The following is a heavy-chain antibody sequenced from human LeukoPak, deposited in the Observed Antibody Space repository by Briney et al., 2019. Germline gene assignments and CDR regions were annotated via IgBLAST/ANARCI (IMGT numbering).Heavy chain of an antibody. V-gene: IGHV3-23*01. CDR3: ARDTFYSDGSDYYSWFDP. J-gene: IGHJ5*02. CDR1: GFTFSTYA. Sequence: GGSLRLSCAASGFTFSTYAMSWVRQAPGKGLEGVSSISDSGGSADYADSVKGRFTISRDNAKNTLYLKMSGLRAEDTAVYYCARDTFYSDGSDYYSWFDPWGQGTLVTVSS. D-gene: IGHD3-22*01. CDR2: ISDSGGSA.